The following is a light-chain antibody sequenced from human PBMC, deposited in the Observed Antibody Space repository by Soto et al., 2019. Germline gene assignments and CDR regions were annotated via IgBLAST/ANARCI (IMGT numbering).Light chain of an antibody. CDR3: QSYDSSLSGSV. CDR2: GTS. CDR1: SSNIGAGYD. J-gene: IGLJ7*01. V-gene: IGLV1-40*01. Sequence: QSVLTQPPSVSGAPGQRVTISCTGSSSNIGAGYDVHWYQQLPGTAPKLLIYGTSNRPSGVPDRFSGSKSGTSASLAITGLQAEDEADYYCQSYDSSLSGSVFGGGTQLTGL.